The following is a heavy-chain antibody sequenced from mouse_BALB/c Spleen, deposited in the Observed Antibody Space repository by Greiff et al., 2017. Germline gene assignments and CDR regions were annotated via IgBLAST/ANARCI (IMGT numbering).Heavy chain of an antibody. V-gene: IGHV1-87*01. CDR3: ARSGIITTSYYAMDY. Sequence: VQLQESGAELARPGASVKLSCKASGYTFTSYWMQWVKQRPGQGLEWIGAIYPGDGDTRYTQKFKGKATLTADKSSSTAYMQLSSLASEDSAVYYCARSGIITTSYYAMDYWGQGTSVTVSS. J-gene: IGHJ4*01. CDR2: IYPGDGDT. CDR1: GYTFTSYW. D-gene: IGHD1-1*01.